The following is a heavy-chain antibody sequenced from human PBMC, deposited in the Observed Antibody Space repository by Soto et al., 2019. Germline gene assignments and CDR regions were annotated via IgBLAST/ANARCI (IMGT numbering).Heavy chain of an antibody. J-gene: IGHJ5*02. CDR3: ARGRPHRFQVYTRAGP. V-gene: IGHV5-51*01. Sequence: GESLKISCKASGYTFTSYWIVWVRQMPGKGLEWMGIIYPEDSETKYSPAFEGQVTISADKSIDTAYLQWSSLQASDTAMYYCARGRPHRFQVYTRAGPRGQGTQVTVSS. D-gene: IGHD3-3*01. CDR2: IYPEDSET. CDR1: GYTFTSYW.